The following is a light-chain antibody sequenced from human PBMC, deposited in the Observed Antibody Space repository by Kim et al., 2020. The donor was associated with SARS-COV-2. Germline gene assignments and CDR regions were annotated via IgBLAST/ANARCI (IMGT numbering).Light chain of an antibody. V-gene: IGLV2-18*02. CDR3: ASFTSSITWV. CDR1: SGAVGGYSR. Sequence: GHSVPIAGMGTSGAVGGYSRVAWDQQPTGKAPKLMIYEVSNRPSGVPNRFSGSKSGNTASLTISGLQAEDEADYYCASFTSSITWVFGGGTQLTVL. J-gene: IGLJ2*01. CDR2: EVS.